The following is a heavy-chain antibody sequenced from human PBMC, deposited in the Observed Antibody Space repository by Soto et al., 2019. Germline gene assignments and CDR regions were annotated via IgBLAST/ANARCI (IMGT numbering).Heavy chain of an antibody. CDR1: GYSFTSYW. V-gene: IGHV5-10-1*01. D-gene: IGHD3-10*01. Sequence: GESLKISCKGSGYSFTSYWISWVRQMPGKGLEWMGRIDPSDSYTNYSPSFQGHVTISADKSISTAYLQWSSLKASDTAMYYCARHASITMVRGVIITVAFDIWGQGTMVTVSS. CDR2: IDPSDSYT. J-gene: IGHJ3*02. CDR3: ARHASITMVRGVIITVAFDI.